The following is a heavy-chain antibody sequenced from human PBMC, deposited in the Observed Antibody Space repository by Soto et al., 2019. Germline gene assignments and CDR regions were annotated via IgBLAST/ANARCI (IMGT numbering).Heavy chain of an antibody. CDR3: ARGGYYDILTGYPYYYYYGMDV. CDR1: GFTFSSYA. CDR2: ISYDGSNK. Sequence: GGSLRLSCAASGFTFSSYAMHWVRQAPGKGLEWVAVISYDGSNKYYADSVKGRFTISRDNSKNTLYLQMNSLRAEDTAVYYCARGGYYDILTGYPYYYYYGMDVWGQGTTVTVSS. D-gene: IGHD3-9*01. V-gene: IGHV3-30-3*01. J-gene: IGHJ6*02.